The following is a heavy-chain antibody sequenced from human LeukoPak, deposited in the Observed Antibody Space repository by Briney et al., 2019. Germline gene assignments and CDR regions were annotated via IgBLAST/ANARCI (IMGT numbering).Heavy chain of an antibody. CDR3: AKALDYGGNSFDY. Sequence: GGSLRLSCAASGFTFSSYGMHWVRQAPGKGLEWVAFIRYDGTNKYYADSVKGRFTISRDNSKNTLYLQMNSLRAEDTAVYYCAKALDYGGNSFDYWGMGTLVTVSS. J-gene: IGHJ4*02. D-gene: IGHD4-23*01. CDR1: GFTFSSYG. V-gene: IGHV3-30*02. CDR2: IRYDGTNK.